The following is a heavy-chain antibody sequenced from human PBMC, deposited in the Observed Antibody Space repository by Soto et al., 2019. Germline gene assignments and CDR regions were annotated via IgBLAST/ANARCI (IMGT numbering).Heavy chain of an antibody. CDR3: AHSRGWMDV. V-gene: IGHV2-5*02. Sequence: QITLKESGPTLLKPTQTLTLTCTVSGFSLSTNEVGVGWIRQPPGKALEWLALIYWDDEKRYSPSLKSSLTITTAPSENRVVLAMTNMDPMDTATYYCAHSRGWMDVWGQGITVTVSS. J-gene: IGHJ6*02. CDR1: GFSLSTNEVG. CDR2: IYWDDEK. D-gene: IGHD2-15*01.